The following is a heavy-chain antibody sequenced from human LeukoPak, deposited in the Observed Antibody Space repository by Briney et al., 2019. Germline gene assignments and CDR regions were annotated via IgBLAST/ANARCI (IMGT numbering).Heavy chain of an antibody. CDR3: AKDRGGSSSWGFDY. Sequence: PGGSLRLSCAASGYTFRSYWMSWVRQAPGKGLEWVANIKQDGSEKYYADSVKGRFTISRDNSKNSLYLQMNSLRAGDTALYYCAKDRGGSSSWGFDYWGQGTLVTVSS. D-gene: IGHD6-13*01. V-gene: IGHV3-7*03. CDR1: GYTFRSYW. J-gene: IGHJ4*02. CDR2: IKQDGSEK.